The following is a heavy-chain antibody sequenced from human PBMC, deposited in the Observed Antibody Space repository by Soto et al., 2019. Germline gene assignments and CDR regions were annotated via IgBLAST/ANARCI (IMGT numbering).Heavy chain of an antibody. D-gene: IGHD6-19*01. CDR2: IYYSGST. CDR1: GGSISSYY. Sequence: SETLSLTCTVSGGSISSYYWSWIRQPPGKGLEWIGYIYYSGSTNYNPSLKSRVTISVDTSKNQFSLKLSSVTAADTAVYYCARDGLPGGWSAANWFDPWGQGTLVTVSS. J-gene: IGHJ5*02. CDR3: ARDGLPGGWSAANWFDP. V-gene: IGHV4-59*12.